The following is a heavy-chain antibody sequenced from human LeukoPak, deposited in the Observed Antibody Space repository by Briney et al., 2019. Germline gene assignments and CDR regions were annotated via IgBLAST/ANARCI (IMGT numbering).Heavy chain of an antibody. CDR1: GYTLTELS. CDR3: TTEARITMVRGVSWWFDP. J-gene: IGHJ5*02. V-gene: IGHV1-24*01. D-gene: IGHD3-10*01. Sequence: ASVKVSCKVSGYTLTELSMHWVRQAPGKGLELMGGFDPEDGETIYAHKFQGRVTMNEDTSTDTAYMELSSMRSEDTAVYYCTTEARITMVRGVSWWFDPWGQGTLVTVPS. CDR2: FDPEDGET.